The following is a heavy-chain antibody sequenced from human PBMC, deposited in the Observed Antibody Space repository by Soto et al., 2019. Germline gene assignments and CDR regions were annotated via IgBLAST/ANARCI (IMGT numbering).Heavy chain of an antibody. CDR2: IYYSGST. CDR3: ARCPGYGDYDSFYFDY. CDR1: GGSISSGGYY. Sequence: SETLSLTCAVSGGSISSGGYYCSWIRHPPGKGLEWIGYIYYSGSTNHHPSLKSRVTIAVDTSKNPFSLRLISVTAADAAVYYCARCPGYGDYDSFYFDYWGQGTLVTVSS. V-gene: IGHV4-61*03. J-gene: IGHJ4*02. D-gene: IGHD4-17*01.